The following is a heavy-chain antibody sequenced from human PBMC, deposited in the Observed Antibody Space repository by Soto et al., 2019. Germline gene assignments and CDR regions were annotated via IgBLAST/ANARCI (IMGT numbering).Heavy chain of an antibody. CDR2: ISNDGSHF. V-gene: IGHV3-30*18. CDR1: GLNLTTFG. J-gene: IGHJ6*01. Sequence: SLRLSCVVSGLNLTTFGMHWVRQAPGRGLEWMAVISNDGSHFYYADSVKGRFTISRDNSKNTLYLQMINLRPDDTGVYYCAKWARDSGDYYYYGVDVWGQGTTVTVSS. CDR3: AKWARDSGDYYYYGVDV. D-gene: IGHD3-10*01.